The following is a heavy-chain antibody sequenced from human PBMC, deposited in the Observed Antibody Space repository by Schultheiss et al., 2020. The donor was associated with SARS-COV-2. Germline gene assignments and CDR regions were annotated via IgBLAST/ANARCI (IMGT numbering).Heavy chain of an antibody. J-gene: IGHJ4*02. CDR2: ISAYNGNT. CDR1: GYTFTSYG. D-gene: IGHD1-1*01. CDR3: ATDRWNQGRIDY. Sequence: ASVKVSCKASGYTFTSYGISWVRQAPGQGLEWMGWISAYNGNTNYAQKLQGRVTMTTDTSTSTAYMELRSLRSEDTAVYYCATDRWNQGRIDYWGQGTLVTVSS. V-gene: IGHV1-18*01.